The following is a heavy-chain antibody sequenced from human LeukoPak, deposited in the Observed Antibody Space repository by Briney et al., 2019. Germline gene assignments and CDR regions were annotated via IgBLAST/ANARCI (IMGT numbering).Heavy chain of an antibody. CDR2: ISSSGSTV. D-gene: IGHD2-15*01. CDR1: GFTFSKYE. V-gene: IGHV3-48*03. J-gene: IGHJ6*03. Sequence: GGSLRLSCAASGFTFSKYEMNWVRQAPGKGLEWVSYISSSGSTVYYADSVKGRFTISTDNAKNSLYLQMNSPRWEDTAMYFCARGSSGDYYYYYMDVWGKGTTVTVSS. CDR3: ARGSSGDYYYYYMDV.